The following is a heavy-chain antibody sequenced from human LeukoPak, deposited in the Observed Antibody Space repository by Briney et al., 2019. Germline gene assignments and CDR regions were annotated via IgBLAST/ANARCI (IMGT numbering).Heavy chain of an antibody. D-gene: IGHD1-26*01. V-gene: IGHV4-61*01. J-gene: IGHJ4*02. Sequence: SETLSLTCTVSGGSVSRGSYYWSWTRQPPGKGLEWIGYIHHSGTTNYSPSLKSRVTISVDKSKNQFFLNLTSVTAADTAVYYCARGRLGATYWGQGTLVTVSS. CDR2: IHHSGTT. CDR3: ARGRLGATY. CDR1: GGSVSRGSYY.